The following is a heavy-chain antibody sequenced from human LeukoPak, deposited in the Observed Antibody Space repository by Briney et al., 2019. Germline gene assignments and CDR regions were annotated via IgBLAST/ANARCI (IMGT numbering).Heavy chain of an antibody. Sequence: PSETLSLTCTVSGGSISSLNYHWTWIRQPAGKGLELIGRIYTSGSTNYSPSSKSRVTISIDTSKNQFSLKLSSVTAADTAVYYCARDPGGSGPASWGPGTLVTVSS. CDR2: IYTSGST. J-gene: IGHJ5*02. V-gene: IGHV4-61*02. CDR3: ARDPGGSGPAS. CDR1: GGSISSLNYH. D-gene: IGHD6-19*01.